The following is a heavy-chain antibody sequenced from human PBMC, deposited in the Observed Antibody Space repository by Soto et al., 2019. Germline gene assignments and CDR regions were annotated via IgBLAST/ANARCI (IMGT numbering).Heavy chain of an antibody. CDR1: GFTFTSSA. J-gene: IGHJ4*02. Sequence: ASVKVSCKASGFTFTSSAVQWVRQARGQRLEWIGWIVVGSGNTNYAQKFQERVTITRDMSTSTAYMELSSLRSEDTAVYYCSRVDPGETSPFDHWGQGTLVTVSS. D-gene: IGHD3-10*01. V-gene: IGHV1-58*01. CDR3: SRVDPGETSPFDH. CDR2: IVVGSGNT.